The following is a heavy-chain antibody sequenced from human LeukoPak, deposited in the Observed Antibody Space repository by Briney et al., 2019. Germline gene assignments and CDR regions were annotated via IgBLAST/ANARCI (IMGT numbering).Heavy chain of an antibody. D-gene: IGHD2-2*02. Sequence: GGSLRLSCAASGFTFSSYGMHWVRQAPGKGLEWVAVISYDGNNKYDADSVKGRFTISRDNSKNTLYLQMNSLRAEDTAVYYCARLPGYCSSNSCYKMTIPFDYWGQGTLVTVSS. CDR2: ISYDGNNK. CDR1: GFTFSSYG. J-gene: IGHJ4*02. V-gene: IGHV3-30*03. CDR3: ARLPGYCSSNSCYKMTIPFDY.